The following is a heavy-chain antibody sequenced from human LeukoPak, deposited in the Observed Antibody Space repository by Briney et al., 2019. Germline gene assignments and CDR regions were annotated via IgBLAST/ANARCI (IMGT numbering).Heavy chain of an antibody. Sequence: GASVKVSCKASGYTFTSYGISWVRQAPGQGLEWMGWISAYNGNTNYAQKLQGRVTMTTDTSTSTAYMELRSLRSDDTAVYYCARPTYYYDSSGYPRGTWFDPWGQGTLVTVSS. J-gene: IGHJ5*02. D-gene: IGHD3-22*01. V-gene: IGHV1-18*01. CDR2: ISAYNGNT. CDR3: ARPTYYYDSSGYPRGTWFDP. CDR1: GYTFTSYG.